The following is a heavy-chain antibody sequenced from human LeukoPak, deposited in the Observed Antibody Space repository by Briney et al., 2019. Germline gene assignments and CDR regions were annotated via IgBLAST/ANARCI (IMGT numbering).Heavy chain of an antibody. Sequence: GGSLRLSCAASGFTFSSYAMHWVRQAPGKGLEWVAVISYDGSNKYYADSVKGRFAISRDNSENTLNLQMNSLRAEDTAVYYCAAESRQGAWGQGTLVTVSS. CDR3: AAESRQGA. CDR2: ISYDGSNK. J-gene: IGHJ5*02. V-gene: IGHV3-30*09. CDR1: GFTFSSYA. D-gene: IGHD6-13*01.